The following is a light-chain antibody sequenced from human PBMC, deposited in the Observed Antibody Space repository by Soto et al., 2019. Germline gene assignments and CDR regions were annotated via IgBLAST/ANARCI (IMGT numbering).Light chain of an antibody. CDR1: QTISSW. J-gene: IGKJ3*01. CDR3: QQYNSSSFG. V-gene: IGKV1-5*03. Sequence: DIQMTQSPSSLSASVGDRVTITCRASQTISSWLAWYQQKPGKAPKLLIYKASSLESGVPSRFSGSGSGTEFTLTISSLQPDDFATYHCQQYNSSSFGFGPGTKWIS. CDR2: KAS.